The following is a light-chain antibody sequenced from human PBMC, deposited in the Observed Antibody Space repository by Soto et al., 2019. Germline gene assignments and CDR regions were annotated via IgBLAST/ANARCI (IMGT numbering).Light chain of an antibody. CDR2: GAS. J-gene: IGKJ4*01. Sequence: EIVLTQSPGTLSLSPGERATLSCRASQSVSSSYLAWYQQKPGQAPRLLIYGASSRATGIPNRFSGSGSGTDFALTISRLEPEDFAVYYCQQYGSSPPGLTFGGGTMVDIK. CDR3: QQYGSSPPGLT. CDR1: QSVSSSY. V-gene: IGKV3-20*01.